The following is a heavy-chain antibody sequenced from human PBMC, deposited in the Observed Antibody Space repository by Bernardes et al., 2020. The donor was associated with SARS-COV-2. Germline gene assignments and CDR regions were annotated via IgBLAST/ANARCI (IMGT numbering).Heavy chain of an antibody. CDR3: ARDYSPIAVSGLDY. Sequence: VGSLRLSCAASGFTFSSHAMHWVRQAPGKGLEWVAVIWFDGSSEYYADSPKGRFTISRDNSRNTLYLQMDSLRAEDTAVYYCARDYSPIAVSGLDYWGQGTLVTVSS. CDR2: IWFDGSSE. V-gene: IGHV3-33*01. D-gene: IGHD6-19*01. CDR1: GFTFSSHA. J-gene: IGHJ4*02.